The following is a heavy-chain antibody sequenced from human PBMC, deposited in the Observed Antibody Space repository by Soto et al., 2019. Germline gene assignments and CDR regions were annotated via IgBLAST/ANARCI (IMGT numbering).Heavy chain of an antibody. CDR1: GFTFSSYS. J-gene: IGHJ3*02. CDR2: ISSSSSYI. CDR3: ARDNGVDYDILTDRVAFDI. D-gene: IGHD3-9*01. Sequence: GGSLRLSCAASGFTFSSYSMNWVRQAPGKGLEWVSSISSSSSYIYYADSVKGRFTISRDNAKNSLYLQMNSLRAEDTAVYYCARDNGVDYDILTDRVAFDIWGQGTMVTV. V-gene: IGHV3-21*01.